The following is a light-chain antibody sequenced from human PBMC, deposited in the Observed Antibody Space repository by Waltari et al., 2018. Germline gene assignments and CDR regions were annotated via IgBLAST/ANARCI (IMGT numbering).Light chain of an antibody. CDR3: QQYNNWPIT. CDR1: QNINNL. Sequence: EVVLTESPATLSVSPGERATLSCRASQNINNLLAWYQQKPGQAPSLLIYRASTRATDIPVRFSGSGSGTDFTLTISSLQSEDFAVYYCQQYNNWPITFGQGTRLEIK. J-gene: IGKJ5*01. V-gene: IGKV3-15*01. CDR2: RAS.